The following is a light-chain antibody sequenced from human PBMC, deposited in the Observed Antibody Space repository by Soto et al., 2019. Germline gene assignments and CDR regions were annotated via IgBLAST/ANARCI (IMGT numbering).Light chain of an antibody. CDR1: QGISSY. V-gene: IGKV1-9*01. J-gene: IGKJ4*01. CDR3: QQLNSYF. Sequence: DIQFTQSPSFLSASVGYRVTITCRASQGISSYLAWYQQKPGKAPKLLIYAASTLQSGVPSRFSGSGSGTEFTLTISSLQPEDFATYYCQQLNSYFFGGGTKVDIK. CDR2: AAS.